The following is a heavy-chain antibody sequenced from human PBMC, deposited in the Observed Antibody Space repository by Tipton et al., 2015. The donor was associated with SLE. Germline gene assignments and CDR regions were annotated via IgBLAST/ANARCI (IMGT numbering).Heavy chain of an antibody. D-gene: IGHD6-6*01. CDR1: GGSISSSNW. CDR2: IYHSGST. J-gene: IGHJ4*02. V-gene: IGHV4-4*02. CDR3: ARVWRQLANYFDY. Sequence: TLSLTCAVSGGSISSSNWWSWVRQPPGKGLEWIGEIYHSGSTNYNPSLKSRVTISVDKSKNQFSPKLSSVTAADAAVYYCARVWRQLANYFDYWGQGTLVTVSS.